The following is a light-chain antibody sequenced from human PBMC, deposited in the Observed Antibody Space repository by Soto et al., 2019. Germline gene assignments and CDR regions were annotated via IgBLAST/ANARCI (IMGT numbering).Light chain of an antibody. CDR2: KAS. J-gene: IGKJ1*01. V-gene: IGKV1-5*03. CDR1: QSISSW. Sequence: DIQMTQSPSTLSASVGDRVTITCRASQSISSWLAWYQQKPGQAPKLLIYKASSLESGVPSRFSGSGSGTDFTLAISSLQPDDFATYYCQQYNSLWTFGQGTKVEIK. CDR3: QQYNSLWT.